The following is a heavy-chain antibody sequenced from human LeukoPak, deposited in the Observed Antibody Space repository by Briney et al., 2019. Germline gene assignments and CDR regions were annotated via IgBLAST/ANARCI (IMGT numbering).Heavy chain of an antibody. J-gene: IGHJ5*02. CDR3: ARDLAHPGSRRTAFDP. CDR1: GYSFTGYY. V-gene: IGHV1-2*02. CDR2: INPNSGDT. D-gene: IGHD1-1*01. Sequence: ASVKVSCKASGYSFTGYYMHWVRQAPGQGLEWMGWINPNSGDTKYAQKFQGRVTMTRDTSISTAYMELSRLRSDDTAVYYCARDLAHPGSRRTAFDPWGQGTLVTVSS.